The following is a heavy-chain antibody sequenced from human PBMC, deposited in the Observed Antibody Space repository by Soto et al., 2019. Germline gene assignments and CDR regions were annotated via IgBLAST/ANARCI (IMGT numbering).Heavy chain of an antibody. CDR1: GGTFSSYA. J-gene: IGHJ6*02. D-gene: IGHD2-21*02. Sequence: AASVKVSCKASGGTFSSYAISWVRQAPGQGLEWMGGIIPIFGTANYAQKFQGRVTITADESTSTAYMELSSLRSEDTAVYYCARGGVTYYYYGMDVWGQGTTVTVSS. CDR2: IIPIFGTA. CDR3: ARGGVTYYYYGMDV. V-gene: IGHV1-69*13.